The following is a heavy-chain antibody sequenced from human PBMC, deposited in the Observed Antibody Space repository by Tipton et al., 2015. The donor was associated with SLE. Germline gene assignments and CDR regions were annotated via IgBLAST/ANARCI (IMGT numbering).Heavy chain of an antibody. CDR1: GGSISSYY. CDR3: ARGDYYDRKVVGLDV. V-gene: IGHV4-4*07. D-gene: IGHD3-22*01. Sequence: TLSLTCTVSGGSISSYYWSWLRQPAGRGLEWIGRIHNSGSTNYNPSLKRRVIMSVATSKNQFFLKLKSVTAADTAVYFCARGDYYDRKVVGLDVWGQGTTVTVSS. CDR2: IHNSGST. J-gene: IGHJ6*01.